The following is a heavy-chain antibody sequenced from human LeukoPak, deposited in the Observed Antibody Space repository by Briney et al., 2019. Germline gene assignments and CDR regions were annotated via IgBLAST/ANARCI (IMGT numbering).Heavy chain of an antibody. D-gene: IGHD6-19*01. V-gene: IGHV4-39*07. J-gene: IGHJ3*02. CDR3: ARGRVGWLVRNAFDI. CDR1: GGSISSSSYY. Sequence: SETLSLTCTVSGGSISSSSYYWGWIRQPPGKGLEWIGSIYYSGSTYYNPSLKSRVTISVDTSKNQFSLKLSSVTAADTAVYYCARGRVGWLVRNAFDIWGQGTMVTVSS. CDR2: IYYSGST.